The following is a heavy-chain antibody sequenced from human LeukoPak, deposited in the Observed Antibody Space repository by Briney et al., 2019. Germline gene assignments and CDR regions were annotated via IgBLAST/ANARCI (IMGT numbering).Heavy chain of an antibody. CDR2: IKQDGSEK. CDR3: ARERATRYYFDY. CDR1: EFSFSSYW. D-gene: IGHD5-24*01. J-gene: IGHJ4*02. Sequence: GGSLRLSCEGSEFSFSSYWMSWVRQAPGKGLEWVANIKQDGSEKYYVDSVKGRFTISRDNAKNSLYLQMNSLRAEDTAVYYCARERATRYYFDYWGQGTLVTVSS. V-gene: IGHV3-7*01.